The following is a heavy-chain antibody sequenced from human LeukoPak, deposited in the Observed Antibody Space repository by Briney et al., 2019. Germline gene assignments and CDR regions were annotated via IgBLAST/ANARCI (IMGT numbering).Heavy chain of an antibody. J-gene: IGHJ4*02. CDR2: IYYSGST. D-gene: IGHD6-13*01. CDR1: GASFSSSTYY. Sequence: SETLSLTCTVSGASFSSSTYYWGWIRQPPGKGLEWIGSIYYSGSTYYNPSLKSRVTMSVDTSKNQFSLKLSSVTAADTAVYYCASHAGGISATGTRPFDYWGQGTLATVSS. V-gene: IGHV4-39*01. CDR3: ASHAGGISATGTRPFDY.